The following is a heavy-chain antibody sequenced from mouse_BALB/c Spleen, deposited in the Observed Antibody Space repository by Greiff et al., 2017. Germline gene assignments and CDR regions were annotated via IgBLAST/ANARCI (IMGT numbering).Heavy chain of an antibody. Sequence: VQLQQSGPELVKPGASVKISCKASGYAFSSSWMNWVKQRPGQGLEWIGRIYPGDGDTNYNGKFKGKATLTADKSSSTAYMQLSSLTSVDSAVYFCAREYGNYGFDYWGQGTTLTVSS. CDR3: AREYGNYGFDY. D-gene: IGHD2-10*02. CDR1: GYAFSSSW. J-gene: IGHJ2*01. CDR2: IYPGDGDT. V-gene: IGHV1-82*01.